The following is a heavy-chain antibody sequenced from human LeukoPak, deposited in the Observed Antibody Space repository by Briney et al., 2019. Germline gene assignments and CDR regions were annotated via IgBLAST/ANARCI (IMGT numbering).Heavy chain of an antibody. D-gene: IGHD6-19*01. CDR1: GDSVSSNSAA. CDR2: TYYRSKWYN. V-gene: IGHV6-1*01. J-gene: IGHJ4*02. Sequence: SQTLSLTCAISGDSVSSNSAAWPWLRQSPSRGLEWLGRTYYRSKWYNDYGVSVKSRITINPDTSKNQFSLQLNSVSPEDAAVYYCARARDSGGWYFDYWGQGTLVTVSS. CDR3: ARARDSGGWYFDY.